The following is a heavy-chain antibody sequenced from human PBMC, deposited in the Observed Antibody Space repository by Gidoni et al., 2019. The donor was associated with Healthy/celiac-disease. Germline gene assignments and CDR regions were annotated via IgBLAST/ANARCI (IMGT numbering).Heavy chain of an antibody. CDR1: GFTFDDYA. D-gene: IGHD6-19*01. CDR2: ISWNSGSI. J-gene: IGHJ4*02. Sequence: EVQLVESGGGLVQPGRSLRLSCAASGFTFDDYAMHWVRQAPGKGLEGVSGISWNSGSIGYADSVKGRFTISRDNAKNSLYLQMNSLRAEDTALYYCAKDSSGHFDYWGQGTLVTVSS. CDR3: AKDSSGHFDY. V-gene: IGHV3-9*01.